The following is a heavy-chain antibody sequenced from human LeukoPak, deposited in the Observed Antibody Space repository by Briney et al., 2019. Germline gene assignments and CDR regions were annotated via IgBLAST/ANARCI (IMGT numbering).Heavy chain of an antibody. CDR2: ISGSGGST. CDR1: GFTFSSYA. Sequence: PGGSLRLPCAASGFTFSSYAMSWVRQAPGKGLEWVSAISGSGGSTYYADSVKGRFTISRDNSKNTLYLQMNSLRAEDTAVYYCAKVLVGANLYYFDYWGQGTLVTVSS. V-gene: IGHV3-23*01. J-gene: IGHJ4*02. D-gene: IGHD1-26*01. CDR3: AKVLVGANLYYFDY.